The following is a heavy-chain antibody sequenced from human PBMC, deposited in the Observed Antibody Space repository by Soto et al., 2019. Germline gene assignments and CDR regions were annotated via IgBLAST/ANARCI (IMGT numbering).Heavy chain of an antibody. Sequence: EVQLVESGGGLVQPGGSLRLSCVASGFTFSNYAMHWVRQAPGKGLECVSVISGNGDTTYYANSVKDRFTISRDNAKDTLYLQMGRLRADDMAVYYCARAWREEVWGQGTTVAVSS. J-gene: IGHJ6*02. CDR3: ARAWREEV. CDR2: ISGNGDTT. V-gene: IGHV3-64*01. CDR1: GFTFSNYA. D-gene: IGHD5-12*01.